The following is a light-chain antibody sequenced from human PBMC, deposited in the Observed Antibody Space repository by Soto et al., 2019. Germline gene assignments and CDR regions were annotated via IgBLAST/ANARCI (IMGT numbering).Light chain of an antibody. CDR2: ASY. Sequence: DIQMTQSPSSLYASVGDRVTITCRASQRISNYLNLYQQKPGKDPKLLIYASYSLQSGVPSRFSGSGSGTDFTLTISSLQPEDFTTYYCKQSYSSPITFGKGTRLEIK. J-gene: IGKJ5*01. V-gene: IGKV1-39*01. CDR1: QRISNY. CDR3: KQSYSSPIT.